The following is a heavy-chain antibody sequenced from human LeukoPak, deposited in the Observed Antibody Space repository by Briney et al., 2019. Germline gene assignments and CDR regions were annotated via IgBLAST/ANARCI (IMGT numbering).Heavy chain of an antibody. CDR3: ARRWAYSSSFRDVDDAFDI. V-gene: IGHV1-3*01. D-gene: IGHD6-13*01. CDR1: GYTFTSYA. J-gene: IGHJ3*02. Sequence: GASVKVSCKASGYTFTSYAMHWVRQAPGQRLEWMGWINAGNGNTKYSQKFQGRVTITRDTSASTAYMELSSLRSEDTAVYYCARRWAYSSSFRDVDDAFDIWGQGTMVTVSS. CDR2: INAGNGNT.